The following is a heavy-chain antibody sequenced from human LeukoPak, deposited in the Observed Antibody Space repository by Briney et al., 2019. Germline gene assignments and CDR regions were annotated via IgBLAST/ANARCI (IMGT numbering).Heavy chain of an antibody. CDR3: ARDNSIHEGGWWFDP. V-gene: IGHV1-46*01. J-gene: IGHJ5*02. CDR2: INPRGTST. D-gene: IGHD4-23*01. Sequence: GASVKVSCKASGYSFTSHYMHWVRQAPGEGLEWRGLINPRGTSTIYAEKFQGRISMTRDMSTTTDYMELSSLKSDDTAVYYCARDNSIHEGGWWFDPWGQGTLVTVSS. CDR1: GYSFTSHY.